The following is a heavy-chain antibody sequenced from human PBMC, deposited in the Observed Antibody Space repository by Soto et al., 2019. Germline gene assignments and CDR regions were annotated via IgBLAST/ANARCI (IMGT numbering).Heavy chain of an antibody. CDR1: GCTFTSSA. CDR2: IVVGSGNT. V-gene: IGHV1-58*01. D-gene: IGHD3-9*01. J-gene: IGHJ6*02. Sequence: AAVKVSCKASGCTFTSSAVQGVRQARGQRLEGIGWIVVGSGNTNYAQKFQERVTITRDMSTSTAYMELSSLRSEDTAVYYCAAGLYYDILTGRRANYYYGMDVWGQGTTVTVSS. CDR3: AAGLYYDILTGRRANYYYGMDV.